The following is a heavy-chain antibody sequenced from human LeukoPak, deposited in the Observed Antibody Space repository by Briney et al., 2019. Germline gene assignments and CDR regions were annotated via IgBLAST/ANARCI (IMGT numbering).Heavy chain of an antibody. Sequence: GRSLRLSCAAPGVTFSNYAMHWVRQAPGKGLEWVAVISYDGSNKYYADSVKGRFTISRDNSKNTLYLQMNSLRAEDTAVYYCARGFHFDYWGQGTLVTVSS. J-gene: IGHJ4*02. D-gene: IGHD3-10*01. CDR2: ISYDGSNK. CDR1: GVTFSNYA. V-gene: IGHV3-30-3*01. CDR3: ARGFHFDY.